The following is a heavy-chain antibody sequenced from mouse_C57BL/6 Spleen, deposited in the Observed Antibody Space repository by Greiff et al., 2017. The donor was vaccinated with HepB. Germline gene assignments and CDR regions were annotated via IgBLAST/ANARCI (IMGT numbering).Heavy chain of an antibody. D-gene: IGHD2-4*01. J-gene: IGHJ1*03. CDR1: GYTFTSYW. CDR2: IDPSDSET. V-gene: IGHV1-52*01. Sequence: QVQLQQPGAELVRPGSSVKLSCKASGYTFTSYWMHWVKRRAIQGVEGIGNIDPSDSETHYNQKFKDKATLTVDKSSSTAYMQLSSLTSEDSAVYYWSGLRALGFDVWGTGTTVTVSS. CDR3: SGLRALGFDV.